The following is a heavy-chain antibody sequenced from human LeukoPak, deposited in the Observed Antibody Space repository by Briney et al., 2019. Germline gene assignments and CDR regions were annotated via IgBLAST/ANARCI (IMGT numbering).Heavy chain of an antibody. CDR2: ISGDGGST. V-gene: IGHV3-43*02. D-gene: IGHD5-18*01. CDR3: AKDPASYGSTYYYYGMDV. J-gene: IGHJ6*02. CDR1: GFTRDDYA. Sequence: GGSLRLSCAPSGFTRDDYAMHWVRQAPGKGLEWVSLISGDGGSTYYSDSVKGRFTISRDNSKNSLYLQMNSLRTEDTALYYCAKDPASYGSTYYYYGMDVWGQGTTVTVSS.